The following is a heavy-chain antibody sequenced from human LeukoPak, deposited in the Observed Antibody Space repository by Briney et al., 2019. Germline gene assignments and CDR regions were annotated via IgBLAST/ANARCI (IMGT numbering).Heavy chain of an antibody. CDR2: ISGSGGTA. Sequence: ETLSLTCTVSGGSMNSYYWSWVRQAPGKGLEWVSAISGSGGTAYYADSVKGRFTISRDNSKNTLYLQMNSLGAEDTAVYYCAKDTVVGATTNLFDYWGQGTLVTVSS. D-gene: IGHD1-26*01. CDR1: GGSMNSYY. J-gene: IGHJ4*02. CDR3: AKDTVVGATTNLFDY. V-gene: IGHV3-23*01.